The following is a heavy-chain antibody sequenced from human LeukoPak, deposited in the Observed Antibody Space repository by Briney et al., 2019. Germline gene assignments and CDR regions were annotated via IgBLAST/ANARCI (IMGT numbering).Heavy chain of an antibody. V-gene: IGHV3-23*01. J-gene: IGHJ3*02. D-gene: IGHD3-16*01. CDR1: GFTFSSFA. Sequence: GGSLRLSCAASGFTFSSFAMSWVHQALGKGLEWVSAIRGNGGATFYADSVKGRFTISRDTSKNMLSLQMNSLRADDTAVYYCAKSVGWGGYDAFDMWGQGTMITVSS. CDR2: IRGNGGAT. CDR3: AKSVGWGGYDAFDM.